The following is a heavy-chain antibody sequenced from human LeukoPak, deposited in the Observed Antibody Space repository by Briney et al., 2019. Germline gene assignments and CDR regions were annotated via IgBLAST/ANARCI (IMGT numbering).Heavy chain of an antibody. CDR1: GGSISSYY. D-gene: IGHD3-10*01. CDR3: ERRAYGSGSPDY. J-gene: IGHJ4*02. CDR2: IYYSGST. V-gene: IGHV4-59*05. Sequence: SETLSLTCTVSGGSISSYYWSWIRQPPGKGLEWIGSIYYSGSTYYNPSLKSRVTISVDTSKNQFSLKLSSVTAADTAVYYCERRAYGSGSPDYWGQGTLVTVSS.